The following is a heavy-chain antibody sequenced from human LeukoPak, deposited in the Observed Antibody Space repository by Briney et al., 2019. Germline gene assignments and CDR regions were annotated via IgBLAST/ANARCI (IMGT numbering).Heavy chain of an antibody. J-gene: IGHJ4*02. Sequence: SETLSLTCTVSGGSISSYYWSWIRQPPGKGLEWIGYIYYSGSTNYNPSLKSRVTISVDTSKNQFSLKLSSVTAADTAAYYCARGVWTLGPPLFDYWGGGTLVTVSS. V-gene: IGHV4-59*01. D-gene: IGHD7-27*01. CDR3: ARGVWTLGPPLFDY. CDR1: GGSISSYY. CDR2: IYYSGST.